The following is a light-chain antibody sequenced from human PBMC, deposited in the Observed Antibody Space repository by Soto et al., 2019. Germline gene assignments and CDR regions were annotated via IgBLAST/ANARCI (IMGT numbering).Light chain of an antibody. CDR2: AAS. Sequence: DIQMTQSPSSVSASVGDRVTITCRASQGISSRLAWYQQKPGKAPNLLIYAASNLQSGVPSRFSGSGSETDFTLTSGSLQTEDFATYYCQQANSFPLTFGGGTKVEIK. CDR3: QQANSFPLT. V-gene: IGKV1-12*01. J-gene: IGKJ4*01. CDR1: QGISSR.